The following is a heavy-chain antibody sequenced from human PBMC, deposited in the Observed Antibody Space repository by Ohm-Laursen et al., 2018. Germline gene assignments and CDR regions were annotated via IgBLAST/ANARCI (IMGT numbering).Heavy chain of an antibody. CDR1: GFTFDDYA. Sequence: SLRLSCSASGFTFDDYAMHWVRQAPGKGLEWVSGISWNSGSIGHADSVKGRFTISRDNAKKSLYLQMNSLRVEDTALYYCGRGTRRDPAYFFDYWGQGTLVTVSS. CDR3: GRGTRRDPAYFFDY. CDR2: ISWNSGSI. V-gene: IGHV3-9*01. J-gene: IGHJ4*02.